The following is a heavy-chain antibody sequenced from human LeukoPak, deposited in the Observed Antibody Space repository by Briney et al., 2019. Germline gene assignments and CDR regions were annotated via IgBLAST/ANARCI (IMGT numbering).Heavy chain of an antibody. J-gene: IGHJ2*01. Sequence: SETLSLTCTVSGGSISGYYWSWLRQPPGKGLEWIGYIYHNAFTHYNPSLRSRVTISVDTSRDQFSLKLTSATAADTAIYYCARDQRCSRYDGGCDQWYFDLWGRGTLVTLSS. CDR2: IYHNAFT. D-gene: IGHD5-12*01. V-gene: IGHV4-59*01. CDR3: ARDQRCSRYDGGCDQWYFDL. CDR1: GGSISGYY.